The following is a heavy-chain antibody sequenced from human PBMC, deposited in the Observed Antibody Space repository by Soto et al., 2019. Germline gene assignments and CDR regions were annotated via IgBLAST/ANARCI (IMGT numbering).Heavy chain of an antibody. D-gene: IGHD3-16*02. J-gene: IGHJ6*03. V-gene: IGHV3-23*01. Sequence: EVQLLESVGGLVQPGGTLRLSCAASGFTFSSYAMSWVRQAPGKGLDCVSAISGSGGSTYYADSVKGRFTISRDNSKTILYLQMNSLRAEDTAVYYCANLFYDFIWGSYRSPMDVWGKGTTVAVSS. CDR2: ISGSGGST. CDR1: GFTFSSYA. CDR3: ANLFYDFIWGSYRSPMDV.